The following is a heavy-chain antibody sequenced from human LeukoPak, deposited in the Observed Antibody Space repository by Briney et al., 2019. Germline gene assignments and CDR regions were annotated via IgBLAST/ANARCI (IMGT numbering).Heavy chain of an antibody. J-gene: IGHJ4*02. CDR3: AKDVLRFLEWLPYYFDY. V-gene: IGHV3-23*01. CDR1: GFTFSSYA. Sequence: GGSLRLSCAASGFTFSSYAMSWVRQAPGKGLEWVSGISGSGDNTYYADSVKGRFTISRDNSKNTLYVQVNSLGTEDTAVYYCAKDVLRFLEWLPYYFDYWGQGTLVTVSS. CDR2: ISGSGDNT. D-gene: IGHD3-3*01.